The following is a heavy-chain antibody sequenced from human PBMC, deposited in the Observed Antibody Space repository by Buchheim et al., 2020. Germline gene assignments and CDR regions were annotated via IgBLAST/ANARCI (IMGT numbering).Heavy chain of an antibody. CDR3: ARLTRIDRYSYGSYYYYYGMDV. CDR1: GGSISSGGYY. J-gene: IGHJ6*02. Sequence: QVQLQESGPGLVKPSQTLSLTCTVSGGSISSGGYYWSWIRQHPGKGLEWIGYIYYSGSTYYNPSLKSRVTMSVDTTKNPFSLKLSSVTATDTAVYYCARLTRIDRYSYGSYYYYYGMDVWGQGTT. V-gene: IGHV4-31*03. CDR2: IYYSGST. D-gene: IGHD5-18*01.